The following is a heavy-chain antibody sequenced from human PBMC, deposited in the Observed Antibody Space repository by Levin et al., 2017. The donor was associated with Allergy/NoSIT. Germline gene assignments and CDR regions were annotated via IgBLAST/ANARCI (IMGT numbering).Heavy chain of an antibody. D-gene: IGHD6-6*01. J-gene: IGHJ4*02. CDR2: IGGYSGNT. CDR1: GYIFTAYG. V-gene: IGHV1-18*01. CDR3: VRDWGDAARPNYFDN. Sequence: GASVKVSCKASGYIFTAYGITWVRQAPGQGLEWVGWIGGYSGNTNYAQKFQGRVTMTTDTSTSAAYMELGILRSDDTAIYYCVRDWGDAARPNYFDNWGQGTLVTVSS.